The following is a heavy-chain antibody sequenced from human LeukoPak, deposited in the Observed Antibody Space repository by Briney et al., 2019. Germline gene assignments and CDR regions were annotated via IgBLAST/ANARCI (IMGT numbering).Heavy chain of an antibody. J-gene: IGHJ3*02. CDR3: ARGADCSSTSCYGPEWAFDI. CDR2: ISAYNGNT. D-gene: IGHD2-2*01. Sequence: ASVTVSCKASGYTFTSYGISWVRQAPGQGLEGMGWISAYNGNTNYAQKLQGRVTMTTDTSTSTAYMELRSLRSDDTAVYYCARGADCSSTSCYGPEWAFDIWGQGTMVTVSS. CDR1: GYTFTSYG. V-gene: IGHV1-18*04.